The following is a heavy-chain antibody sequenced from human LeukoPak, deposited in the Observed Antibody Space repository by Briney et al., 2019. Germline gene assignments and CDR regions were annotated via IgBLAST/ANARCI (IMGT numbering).Heavy chain of an antibody. CDR3: AREWAAADAFDI. CDR2: IKKDGSGK. CDR1: GFTLSNYW. Sequence: GGSLRLSCAAAGFTLSNYWMSWVRQAPGKGLEWVANIKKDGSGKYYVDSVKGRFTISRDNAKNSLYLQMNSLRAEDTAVYYCAREWAAADAFDIWGQGTMVTVSS. J-gene: IGHJ3*02. V-gene: IGHV3-7*01. D-gene: IGHD6-13*01.